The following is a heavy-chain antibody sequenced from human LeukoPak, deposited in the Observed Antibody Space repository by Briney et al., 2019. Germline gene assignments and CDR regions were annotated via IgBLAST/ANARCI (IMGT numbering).Heavy chain of an antibody. J-gene: IGHJ4*02. CDR1: GGSISSGDYY. CDR2: IYYSGST. Sequence: KASETLSLTCTVSGGSISSGDYYWSWIRQPPGKGLEWIGYIYYSGSTYYNPSLKSRVTISVDTSKNQFSLKLNSVTAADTAVYYCARPRSRSGWDGDFDYWGQGTLVTVSS. V-gene: IGHV4-30-4*01. D-gene: IGHD6-19*01. CDR3: ARPRSRSGWDGDFDY.